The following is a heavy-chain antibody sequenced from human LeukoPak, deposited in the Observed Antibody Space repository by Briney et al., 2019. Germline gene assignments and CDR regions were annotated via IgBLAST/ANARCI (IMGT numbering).Heavy chain of an antibody. CDR1: GGSFSGYY. Sequence: SETLSLTCAVYGGSFSGYYWSWIRQHPGKGLEWIGYIYYSGSTYYNPSLKSRVTISVDTSKNQFSLKLSSVTAADTAVYYCARGSVEMATIRGEYYFDYWGQGTLVTVSS. J-gene: IGHJ4*02. CDR3: ARGSVEMATIRGEYYFDY. V-gene: IGHV4-31*11. D-gene: IGHD5-24*01. CDR2: IYYSGST.